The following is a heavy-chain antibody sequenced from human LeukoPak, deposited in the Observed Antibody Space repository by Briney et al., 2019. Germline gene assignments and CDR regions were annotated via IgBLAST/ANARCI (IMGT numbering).Heavy chain of an antibody. CDR2: IYYSGST. CDR3: ARARYCSGGSCYVPYYFDY. Sequence: SETLSLTCTVSGGSISSSSYYWGWIRNPPGKGLEGFGSIYYSGSTYYNPSLKSRVTISVDTSKNQFSLRLSSVIAADTAVYYCARARYCSGGSCYVPYYFDYWGQGTLVTVSS. CDR1: GGSISSSSYY. D-gene: IGHD2-15*01. J-gene: IGHJ4*02. V-gene: IGHV4-39*07.